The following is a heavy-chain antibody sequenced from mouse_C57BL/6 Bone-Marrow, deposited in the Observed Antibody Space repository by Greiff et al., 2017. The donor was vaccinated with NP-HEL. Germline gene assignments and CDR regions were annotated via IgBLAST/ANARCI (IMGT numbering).Heavy chain of an antibody. Sequence: EVQLQQSGPGLVKPSQSLSLTCSVTGYSITSGYYWNWIRQFPGNKLEWMGYISYDGSNNYNPSLKNRISITRDTSKNQFFLKLNSVTTEDTATYYCAREGGYYYGDFDVWGTGTTVTVSS. CDR2: ISYDGSN. V-gene: IGHV3-6*01. CDR1: GYSITSGYY. J-gene: IGHJ1*03. CDR3: AREGGYYYGDFDV. D-gene: IGHD1-1*01.